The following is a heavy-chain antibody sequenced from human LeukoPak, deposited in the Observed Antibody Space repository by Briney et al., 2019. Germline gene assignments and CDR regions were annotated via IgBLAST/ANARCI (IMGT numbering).Heavy chain of an antibody. CDR3: ARGVLRGSGSFDY. D-gene: IGHD6-19*01. J-gene: IGHJ4*03. CDR2: ISPNSGAT. Sequence: GASVKVSCKASGYTFIAYYIHWMRQAPGQGLEWMGWISPNSGATNYAQKFQGRITMTRDTSINTAYMELYSLNSDDTAVYFCARGVLRGSGSFDYWGQGSLVTVSS. CDR1: GYTFIAYY. V-gene: IGHV1-2*02.